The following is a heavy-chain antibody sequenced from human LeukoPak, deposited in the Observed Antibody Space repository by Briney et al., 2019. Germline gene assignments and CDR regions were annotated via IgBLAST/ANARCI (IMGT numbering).Heavy chain of an antibody. CDR1: GFTVSSSY. V-gene: IGHV3-66*02. J-gene: IGHJ4*02. CDR3: ARGGGGNNRDY. D-gene: IGHD1/OR15-1a*01. Sequence: GGSLRLSCAASGFTVSSSYMSWVRQAPGKGLEWVSVIYSGGTTYYADSVKGRFTISRDNSKNTLYLQMNSLRVEDTAVYYCARGGGGNNRDYGGQGPLVTVSS. CDR2: IYSGGTT.